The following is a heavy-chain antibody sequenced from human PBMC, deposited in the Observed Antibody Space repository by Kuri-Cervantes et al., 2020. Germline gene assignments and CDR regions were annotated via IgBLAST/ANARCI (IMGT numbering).Heavy chain of an antibody. D-gene: IGHD5-24*01. V-gene: IGHV1-2*02. CDR2: INPNSGGT. CDR3: ARMEMATSGFDY. J-gene: IGHJ4*02. Sequence: ASVKVSCKASGYTFTGYYMHWVRQAPGQGLEWMGWINPNSGGTNYAQKFQGRVTMTRDTSISTAYMELSRLRSDDTAVYYCARMEMATSGFDYWGQGTLVTVSS. CDR1: GYTFTGYY.